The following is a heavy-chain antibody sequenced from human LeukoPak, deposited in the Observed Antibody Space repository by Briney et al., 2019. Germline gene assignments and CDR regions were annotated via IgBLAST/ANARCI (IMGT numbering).Heavy chain of an antibody. CDR1: GFTLSDYW. D-gene: IGHD6-6*01. V-gene: IGHV3-74*01. CDR2: INPDGSST. J-gene: IGHJ4*02. CDR3: VRSTAVLPFDY. Sequence: GGSLRLSCAASGFTLSDYWMHWVRQGPGKGLVWVSRINPDGSSTNDADFVKGRFTISRDNAKNTLNLQMNSLRAEDTAVYYRVRSTAVLPFDYWGQGIPVTVSS.